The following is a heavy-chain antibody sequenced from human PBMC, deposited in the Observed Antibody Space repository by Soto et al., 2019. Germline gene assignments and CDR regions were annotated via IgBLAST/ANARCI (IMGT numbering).Heavy chain of an antibody. Sequence: SVKVSCKASGYTFTSYAMHWVRQASGQRLEWMGWINAGNGNTKYSQKSQGRVIITRDTSASTAYMELSSLRSEDTAVYYCARVAAVGPFDYWGQGTLVTVSS. CDR3: ARVAAVGPFDY. CDR1: GYTFTSYA. J-gene: IGHJ4*02. D-gene: IGHD6-13*01. CDR2: INAGNGNT. V-gene: IGHV1-3*01.